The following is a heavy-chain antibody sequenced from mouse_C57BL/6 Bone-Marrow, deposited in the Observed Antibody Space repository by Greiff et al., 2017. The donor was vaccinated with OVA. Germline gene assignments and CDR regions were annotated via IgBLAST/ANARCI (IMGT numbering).Heavy chain of an antibody. D-gene: IGHD2-5*01. CDR1: GFSFNTYA. J-gene: IGHJ3*01. CDR2: IRSKSNNYAT. CDR3: VRQEGYSNYPAWFAY. Sequence: EVMLVESGGGLVQPKGSLKLSCAASGFSFNTYAMNWVRQAPGKGLEWVARIRSKSNNYATYYADSVKDRFTISRDDSESMLYLQMNNLKTEDTAMYYCVRQEGYSNYPAWFAYWGQGTLVTVSA. V-gene: IGHV10-1*01.